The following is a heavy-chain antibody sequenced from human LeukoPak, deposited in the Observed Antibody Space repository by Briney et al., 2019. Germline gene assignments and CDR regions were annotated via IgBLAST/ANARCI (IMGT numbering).Heavy chain of an antibody. CDR1: RFTFSSSA. CDR3: AKSASYTYQDTFDI. D-gene: IGHD5-24*01. Sequence: PGGSLRLSCAASRFTFSSSAMSWVRQAPGKGLEWVSTISGSGGSTYSTDSVKGRFTISRDNSKSTLYLQMNSLRAEDTAVYYCAKSASYTYQDTFDIWGQGTLVTVSS. J-gene: IGHJ3*02. CDR2: ISGSGGST. V-gene: IGHV3-23*01.